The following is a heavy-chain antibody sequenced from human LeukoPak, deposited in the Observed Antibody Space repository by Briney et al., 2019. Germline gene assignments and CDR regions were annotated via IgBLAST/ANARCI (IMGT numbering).Heavy chain of an antibody. V-gene: IGHV3-64*01. J-gene: IGHJ4*02. CDR3: ARRAAGVVY. CDR1: GFTFSTDA. CDR2: ISGNGGST. Sequence: GGSLRLSCAASGFTFSTDAIHLFRQAPVKGLGYVSGISGNGGSTYYANSVKGRFTISRDNPKNTLYLQMGSLRVEDMAVYYCARRAAGVVYWGQGTLVTVSS. D-gene: IGHD6-13*01.